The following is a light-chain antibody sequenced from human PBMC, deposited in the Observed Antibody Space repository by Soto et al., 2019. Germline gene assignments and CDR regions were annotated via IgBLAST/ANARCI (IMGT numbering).Light chain of an antibody. CDR2: GAS. Sequence: EIVLTQSPGTLSLSPGERVTLSCRASQSVSSSYLAWYQQKPGQAPRRLIYGASSRATGIPDRFSGSGSGTDFTLTISRLEPEDFAVYYGQQYGSSLSITFGQGTRLENK. V-gene: IGKV3-20*01. CDR1: QSVSSSY. J-gene: IGKJ5*01. CDR3: QQYGSSLSIT.